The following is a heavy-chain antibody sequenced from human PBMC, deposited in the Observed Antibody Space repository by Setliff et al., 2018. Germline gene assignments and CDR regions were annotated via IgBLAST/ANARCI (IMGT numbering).Heavy chain of an antibody. V-gene: IGHV3-21*01. CDR1: GFNLNVYT. CDR2: ISANGNYI. CDR3: ARGSLSGTTYPSDY. J-gene: IGHJ4*02. Sequence: LRLSCAASGFNLNVYTMEWVRQAPGKGLEWVSSISANGNYIYYADSLKGRLTVSRDNSKNSLFLQMDSLTAEDTAVYYCARGSLSGTTYPSDYWGQGTQVTVSS. D-gene: IGHD1-7*01.